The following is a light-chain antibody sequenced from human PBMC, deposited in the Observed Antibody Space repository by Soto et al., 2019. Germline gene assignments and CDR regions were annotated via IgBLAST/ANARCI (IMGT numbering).Light chain of an antibody. J-gene: IGLJ7*01. CDR3: QSYDSSLRTV. Sequence: QSVLTQPPSVSGAPGQRVIISSTGSSSNIGAGYDVHWYQQLPGTAPKLLIYGNNNRPSGVPDRFSGSKSGTSASLAITGLQAEDEADYYCQSYDSSLRTVFGGGTQLTVL. CDR1: SSNIGAGYD. CDR2: GNN. V-gene: IGLV1-40*01.